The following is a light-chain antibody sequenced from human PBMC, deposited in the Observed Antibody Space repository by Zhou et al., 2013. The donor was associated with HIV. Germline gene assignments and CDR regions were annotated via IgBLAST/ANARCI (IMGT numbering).Light chain of an antibody. CDR2: LAS. Sequence: DIVMTQSPLSLPVTPGEPASISCKSSQGLLKVNGYKYVDWFLQKPGQSPKLLISLASNRASGVPDRFSGSGSDTDFILKISRVEAEDVGVYYCMHSLHAPFTFGQGTKLEI. CDR1: QGLLKVNGYKY. CDR3: MHSLHAPFT. V-gene: IGKV2-28*01. J-gene: IGKJ2*01.